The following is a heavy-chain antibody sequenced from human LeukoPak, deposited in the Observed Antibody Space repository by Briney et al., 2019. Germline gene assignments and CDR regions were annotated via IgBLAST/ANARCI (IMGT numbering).Heavy chain of an antibody. CDR3: AKDRGYSYGISEY. CDR2: ISSGGSYI. CDR1: GFTFSSYS. D-gene: IGHD5-18*01. Sequence: GGSLRLSCAASGFTFSSYSMTWVRQAPGKGLEWVSSISSGGSYIHSADSVKGRFTISRNNAKDSLYLQMNSLRAEDTAVYYCAKDRGYSYGISEYWGQGTLVTVSS. V-gene: IGHV3-21*06. J-gene: IGHJ4*02.